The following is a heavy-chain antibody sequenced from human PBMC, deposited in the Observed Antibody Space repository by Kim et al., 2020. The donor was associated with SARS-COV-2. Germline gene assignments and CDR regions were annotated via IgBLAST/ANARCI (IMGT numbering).Heavy chain of an antibody. CDR2: INAGNGNT. V-gene: IGHV1-3*01. CDR3: AAPGPRAYYFDY. CDR1: GYTFTSYA. J-gene: IGHJ4*02. Sequence: ASVKVSCKASGYTFTSYAMHWVRQAPGQRLEWMGWINAGNGNTKYSQKFQGRVTITRDTSASTAYMELSSLRSEDTAVYYCAAPGPRAYYFDYWGQGTLVTVSS.